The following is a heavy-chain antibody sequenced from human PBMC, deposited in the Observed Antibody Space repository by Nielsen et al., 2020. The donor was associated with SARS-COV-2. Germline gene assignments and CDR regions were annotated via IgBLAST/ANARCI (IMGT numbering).Heavy chain of an antibody. D-gene: IGHD3-3*01. V-gene: IGHV4-30-2*01. CDR3: ARGLRFYWFDP. CDR2: IYHSGST. CDR1: GGSISSGGYS. J-gene: IGHJ5*02. Sequence: SETLSLTCAVSGGSISSGGYSWSWIRQPPGKGLEWIGYIYHSGSTYYNPSLKSRVTISVDRSKNQFSLKLSSVTAADTAVYYCARGLRFYWFDPWGQGTLVTVSS.